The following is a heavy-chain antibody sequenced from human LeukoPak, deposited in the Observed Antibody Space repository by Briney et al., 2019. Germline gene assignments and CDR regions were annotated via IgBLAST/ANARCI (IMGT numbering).Heavy chain of an antibody. Sequence: PGGSLRLSCAASGFSISSYEMNWVRQAPGKGLEWVSYNSSSGSTIYYADSVKGRFTISRDNAKNSLYLQMNSLRAEDTAVYYCARDLGVRGVIITEGDYFDYWGQGTLVTVSS. V-gene: IGHV3-48*03. CDR2: NSSSGSTI. D-gene: IGHD3-10*01. J-gene: IGHJ4*02. CDR3: ARDLGVRGVIITEGDYFDY. CDR1: GFSISSYE.